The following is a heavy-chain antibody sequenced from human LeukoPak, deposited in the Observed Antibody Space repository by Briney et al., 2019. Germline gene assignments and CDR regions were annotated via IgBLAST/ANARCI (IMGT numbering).Heavy chain of an antibody. J-gene: IGHJ4*02. D-gene: IGHD3-10*01. V-gene: IGHV3-48*01. CDR3: ARDSVPLLLWFGELYYYFDY. CDR2: ISSSSSTI. CDR1: GFTFSSYS. Sequence: GGSLRLSCAASGFTFSSYSMNWVRQAPGKGLEWVSYISSSSSTIYYADSVMGRFTISRDNAKNSLYLQTNSLRAEDTAVYYCARDSVPLLLWFGELYYYFDYWGQGTLVTVSS.